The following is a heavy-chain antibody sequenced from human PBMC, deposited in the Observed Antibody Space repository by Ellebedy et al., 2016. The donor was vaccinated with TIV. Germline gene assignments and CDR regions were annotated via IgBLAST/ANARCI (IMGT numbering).Heavy chain of an antibody. Sequence: AASVKVSCKASGYTFTSYGISWVRQARGQGLEWMGWISAYNGNTNYAQKLQGRVTMTTDTPTSTAYMELRSLRSDDTAVYYCARDPLVREYNWFDPWGQGTLVTVSS. V-gene: IGHV1-18*01. CDR1: GYTFTSYG. CDR3: ARDPLVREYNWFDP. D-gene: IGHD3-10*01. CDR2: ISAYNGNT. J-gene: IGHJ5*02.